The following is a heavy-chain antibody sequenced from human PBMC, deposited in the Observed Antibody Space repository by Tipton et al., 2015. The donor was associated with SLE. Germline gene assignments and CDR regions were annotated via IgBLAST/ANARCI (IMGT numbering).Heavy chain of an antibody. CDR1: GGSVSSGSYF. V-gene: IGHV4-39*01. CDR2: IDYSGRA. D-gene: IGHD3-10*01. CDR3: SGANYYGSGIGS. J-gene: IGHJ5*01. Sequence: TLSLTCTVSGGSVSSGSYFWGWIRRSPGKGLEWIGTIDYSGRAYYNPSLKRPVTIPVDTSKNQFSLKLTSVTAADTAVYYCSGANYYGSGIGSWGQGTLVTVSS.